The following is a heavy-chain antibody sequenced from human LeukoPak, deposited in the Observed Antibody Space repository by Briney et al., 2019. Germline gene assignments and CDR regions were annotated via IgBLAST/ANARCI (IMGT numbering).Heavy chain of an antibody. V-gene: IGHV4-39*07. CDR1: GGSISSSSYY. D-gene: IGHD6-13*01. J-gene: IGHJ4*02. CDR2: IYYSGST. CDR3: AREAPLAAAGPAADY. Sequence: NTSETLSLTCTVSGGSISSSSYYWGWIRQPPGKGLEWIGSIYYSGSTYYNPSLKSRVTISVDTSKNQFSLKLSSVTAADTAVYYCAREAPLAAAGPAADYWGQGTLVTVSS.